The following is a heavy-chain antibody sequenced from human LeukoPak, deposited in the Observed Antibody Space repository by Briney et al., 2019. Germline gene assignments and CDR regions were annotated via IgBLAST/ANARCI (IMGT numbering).Heavy chain of an antibody. CDR1: ADSIGGHY. V-gene: IGHV4-59*11. CDR2: ISDSGDT. Sequence: SETLSLTCTVSADSIGGHYLSWVRQPPGKGLEWIGYISDSGDTNSSPYLKSRVTISVDTSKSQVSLNLSSMTAADTAVYYCTSCPTSKHGYNSRYAFDIWGQVTVVTVSS. CDR3: TSCPTSKHGYNSRYAFDI. J-gene: IGHJ3*02. D-gene: IGHD5-24*01.